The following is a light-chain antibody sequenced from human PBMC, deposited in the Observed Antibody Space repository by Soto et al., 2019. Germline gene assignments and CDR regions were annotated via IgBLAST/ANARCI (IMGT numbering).Light chain of an antibody. CDR2: AAS. CDR1: QTISRW. Sequence: DIQMTQAPSTLSASVGDRVTITCRASQTISRWLAWYQQKPGKAPNILIYAASSLQSGVPSRFSGSGSGTDFTLTISSMKPEDFATYYCQQTYRRRTFGQGTKVDI. J-gene: IGKJ1*01. CDR3: QQTYRRRT. V-gene: IGKV1-39*01.